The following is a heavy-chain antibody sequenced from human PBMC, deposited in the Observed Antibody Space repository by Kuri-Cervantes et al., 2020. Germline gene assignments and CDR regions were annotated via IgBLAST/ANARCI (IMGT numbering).Heavy chain of an antibody. CDR2: INPNSGGT. CDR1: GYTFTGYY. J-gene: IGHJ4*02. V-gene: IGHV1-2*04. Sequence: ASVKVSCKASGYTFTGYYMHWVRQAPGQGLEWMGWINPNSGGTNYAQKFQGWVTMTRDTSISTAYMELSRLRSDDTAVYYCATDIFYGGYYGSGSSGVDYWGQGTLVTVSS. CDR3: ATDIFYGGYYGSGSSGVDY. D-gene: IGHD3-10*01.